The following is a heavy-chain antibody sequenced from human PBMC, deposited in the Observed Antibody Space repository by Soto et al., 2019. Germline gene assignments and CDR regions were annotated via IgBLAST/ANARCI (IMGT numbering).Heavy chain of an antibody. Sequence: ASVKVSCKPSGYPFTDLYIHWVRQAPGLGLEWMGWIDPRSGASRKTQRFQGRFTMTRDTSTNTVYMELSSLRSDDTAVYFCARDNYGHLDYWGQGTMVTVSS. CDR1: GYPFTDLY. CDR3: ARDNYGHLDY. V-gene: IGHV1-2*02. D-gene: IGHD3-10*01. J-gene: IGHJ4*02. CDR2: IDPRSGAS.